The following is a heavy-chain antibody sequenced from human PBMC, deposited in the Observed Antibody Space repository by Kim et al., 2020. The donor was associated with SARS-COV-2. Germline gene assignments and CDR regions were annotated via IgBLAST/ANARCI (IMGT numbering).Heavy chain of an antibody. Sequence: GGSLRLSCADSGFTFSGHYMTWVRQAPGKALEWVANIKQDGSEKLYVDSVKGRFTISRDNAKKSLYLQMNSLRAEDTAMYYCARNHWYYFDYWGQGTLVT. J-gene: IGHJ4*02. CDR3: ARNHWYYFDY. D-gene: IGHD2-8*02. CDR2: IKQDGSEK. V-gene: IGHV3-7*05. CDR1: GFTFSGHY.